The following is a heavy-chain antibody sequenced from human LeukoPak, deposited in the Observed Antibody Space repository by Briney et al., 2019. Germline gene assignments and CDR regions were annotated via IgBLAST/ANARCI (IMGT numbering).Heavy chain of an antibody. CDR3: AGEGGSWYSGWFDP. Sequence: PSETLSLTCAVYGGSFSGYYWSWIRQPPGKGLEWIGEINHSGSTNYNPSLTSRVTISVDTSKNQFSLKLSSVTAADTAVYYCAGEGGSWYSGWFDPWGQGTLVTVSS. V-gene: IGHV4-34*01. D-gene: IGHD6-13*01. J-gene: IGHJ5*02. CDR2: INHSGST. CDR1: GGSFSGYY.